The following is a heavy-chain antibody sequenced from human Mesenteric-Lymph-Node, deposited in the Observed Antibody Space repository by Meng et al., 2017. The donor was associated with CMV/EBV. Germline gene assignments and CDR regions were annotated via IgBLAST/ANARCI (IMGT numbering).Heavy chain of an antibody. CDR3: AKGYCSSISCSGGY. CDR2: ISAYNGNT. Sequence: ASVKVSCKASGYTFTSYVISWVRQAPGQGLEWMGWISAYNGNTNYAQKLQGRVTMTTDTSTSTAYMELRSLRSDDTAVYYCAKGYCSSISCSGGYWGQGTLVTVSS. CDR1: GYTFTSYV. J-gene: IGHJ4*02. D-gene: IGHD2-2*01. V-gene: IGHV1-18*01.